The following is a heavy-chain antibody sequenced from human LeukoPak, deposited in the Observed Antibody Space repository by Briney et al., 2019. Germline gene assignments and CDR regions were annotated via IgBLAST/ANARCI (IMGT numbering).Heavy chain of an antibody. Sequence: SETLSLTCTVSGYSISSGYYWGWIRQPPGKGLEWIGSIYHSGSTYYNPSLKSRVTISVDTSKNQFSLKLSSVTAADTAVYYCARGGNCSGGSCYSDRGWFDPWGQGTLVTVSS. V-gene: IGHV4-38-2*02. J-gene: IGHJ5*02. D-gene: IGHD2-15*01. CDR1: GYSISSGYY. CDR3: ARGGNCSGGSCYSDRGWFDP. CDR2: IYHSGST.